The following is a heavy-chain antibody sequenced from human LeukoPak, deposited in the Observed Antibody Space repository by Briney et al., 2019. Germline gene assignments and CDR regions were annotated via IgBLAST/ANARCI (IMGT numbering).Heavy chain of an antibody. Sequence: GGSLRLSCAASGFTFTDNYMSWVRQAPGKGLEGVSVIYSGNAYYADSVKGRFTVSREDSKNTLDLLLNCLRPEDTAVYYCAGYVSGYPYWGQGTLVTVSS. CDR2: IYSGNA. CDR1: GFTFTDNY. D-gene: IGHD3-22*01. CDR3: AGYVSGYPY. J-gene: IGHJ4*02. V-gene: IGHV3-66*02.